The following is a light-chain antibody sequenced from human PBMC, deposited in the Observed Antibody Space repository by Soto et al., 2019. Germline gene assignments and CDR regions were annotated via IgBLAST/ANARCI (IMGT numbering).Light chain of an antibody. CDR3: QQYNIFWT. J-gene: IGKJ1*01. Sequence: DIQMTQSPSTLSASVGDRVTITCRASQSISSWLAWYQQKPGKAPNLLIYDASSLQSGVPSRFSGSRSGTEFTLTISSLQPDDFATYYCQQYNIFWTFGQGTRVEI. CDR2: DAS. CDR1: QSISSW. V-gene: IGKV1-5*01.